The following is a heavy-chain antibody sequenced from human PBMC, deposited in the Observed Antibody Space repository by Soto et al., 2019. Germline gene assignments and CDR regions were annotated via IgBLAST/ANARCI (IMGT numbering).Heavy chain of an antibody. CDR2: VNHGGST. Sequence: QVQLQQWGAGLLKPSETLSLTCPVNGGSFSDYYWTWIRQPPGKGLEWTGEVNHGGSTHYTPSLKSRVSISVDTSKKQFSLNLTFVTAADTAVYYCAREWWSGSLIGGSLGGEGTLVTVSS. CDR3: AREWWSGSLIGGSL. V-gene: IGHV4-34*01. D-gene: IGHD3-3*01. CDR1: GGSFSDYY. J-gene: IGHJ4*02.